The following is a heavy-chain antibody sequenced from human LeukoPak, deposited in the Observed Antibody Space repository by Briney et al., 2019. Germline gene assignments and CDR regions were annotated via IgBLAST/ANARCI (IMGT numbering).Heavy chain of an antibody. CDR2: IGGSGDDT. CDR3: AKDYFNRNGVFDAFDL. Sequence: GGSLRLSCVASGFTFSEFAMSWVRQAPGAGPEWVSAIGGSGDDTYYADSVKGRFTVSRDNSGNTLYLQMSALRAEDTAVYYCAKDYFNRNGVFDAFDLWGRGTTVTVS. V-gene: IGHV3-23*01. CDR1: GFTFSEFA. J-gene: IGHJ3*01. D-gene: IGHD2/OR15-2a*01.